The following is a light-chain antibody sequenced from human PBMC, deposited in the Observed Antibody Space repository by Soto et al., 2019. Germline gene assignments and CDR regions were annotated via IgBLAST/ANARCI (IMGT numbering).Light chain of an antibody. Sequence: DIQMTQSPSSLSASVGDRVTITCRASQGIRSDLGWFRQKPGEAPKRLIYTASSLQSGVPSRFSGSGSGTEFTLTISRLQPEDFATYYCLQYNSYPWTFGQGTKVEVK. CDR2: TAS. V-gene: IGKV1-17*01. CDR3: LQYNSYPWT. CDR1: QGIRSD. J-gene: IGKJ1*01.